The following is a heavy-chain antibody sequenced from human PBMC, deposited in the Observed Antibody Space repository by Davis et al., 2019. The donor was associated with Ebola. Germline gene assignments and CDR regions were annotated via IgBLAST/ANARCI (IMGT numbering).Heavy chain of an antibody. D-gene: IGHD1-26*01. CDR2: INHSGTT. V-gene: IGHV4-34*01. Sequence: SETLSLTCAVYGGSFSGYYWSWIRQPPGKGLEWIGEINHSGTTYYTPSLKSRVTISVDTSNNQFSLKLTSVSAADTAVYYCATRRLSFEAIDYWGQGTLVAVPS. CDR3: ATRRLSFEAIDY. CDR1: GGSFSGYY. J-gene: IGHJ4*02.